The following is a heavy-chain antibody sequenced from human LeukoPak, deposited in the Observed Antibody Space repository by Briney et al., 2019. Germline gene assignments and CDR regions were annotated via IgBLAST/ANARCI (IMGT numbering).Heavy chain of an antibody. Sequence: SETLSLTCTVSGGSISGSYWSWLRQPPGKGLEWIAYMYNSGSTNYNPSLKSRVTISIDTSNNQFSLKLSSLPAADTPIYYCARGIESYGDYGYWGQGTLVTVSS. D-gene: IGHD4-17*01. CDR2: MYNSGST. CDR1: GGSISGSY. J-gene: IGHJ4*02. V-gene: IGHV4-59*01. CDR3: ARGIESYGDYGY.